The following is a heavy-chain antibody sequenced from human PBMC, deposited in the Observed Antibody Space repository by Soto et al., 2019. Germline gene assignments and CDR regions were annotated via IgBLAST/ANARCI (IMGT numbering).Heavy chain of an antibody. V-gene: IGHV4-30-2*01. J-gene: IGHJ5*02. Sequence: QLHLQESGSGLVKPSQTLSLTCAVSGGSISSGGYSWSWIRQPPGKGLEWIGYIYHRGSTYYNPSLKSRVTISVDRSKHQFSLKLSSVTAADTAVYYCARVPDRWGQGTLVTVSS. CDR3: ARVPDR. CDR2: IYHRGST. D-gene: IGHD2-2*01. CDR1: GGSISSGGYS.